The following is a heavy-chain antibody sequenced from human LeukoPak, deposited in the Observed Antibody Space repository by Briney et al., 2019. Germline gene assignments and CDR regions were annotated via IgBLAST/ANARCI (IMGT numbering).Heavy chain of an antibody. CDR2: IIPIFGTA. J-gene: IGHJ4*02. V-gene: IGHV1-69*05. D-gene: IGHD4-17*01. Sequence: GVSVRVSCKASGGTFSSYAISWVRQAPGQGLEWMGGIIPIFGTANYAQKFQGRVTITTDESTSTAYMELSSLRSEDTAVYYCASSMGDYAFDYWGQGTLVTVSS. CDR3: ASSMGDYAFDY. CDR1: GGTFSSYA.